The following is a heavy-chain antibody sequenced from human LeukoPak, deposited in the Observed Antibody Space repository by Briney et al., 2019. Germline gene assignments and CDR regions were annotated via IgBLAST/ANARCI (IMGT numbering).Heavy chain of an antibody. V-gene: IGHV1-69*13. Sequence: VASVKVSCKASGGTFSSYAISWVRQAPGQGLEWMGGIIPIFGTANYAQKFQGRVTITADESTSTAYMELSSLRSEDTAVYYCARVFRYGSGSHYPDFGYYYYGMDVWGQGTTVTVSS. D-gene: IGHD3-10*01. CDR1: GGTFSSYA. J-gene: IGHJ6*02. CDR2: IIPIFGTA. CDR3: ARVFRYGSGSHYPDFGYYYYGMDV.